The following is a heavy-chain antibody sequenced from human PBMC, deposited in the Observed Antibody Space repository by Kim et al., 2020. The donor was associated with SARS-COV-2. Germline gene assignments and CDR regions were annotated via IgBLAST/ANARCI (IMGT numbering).Heavy chain of an antibody. CDR3: AKATQCDI. V-gene: IGHV3-23*01. J-gene: IGHJ3*02. Sequence: GGTTYYADSVKGRFTISRDNSKNTLYLQMNSLRAEDTAVYYCAKATQCDIWGQGTMVTVSS. CDR2: GGTT. D-gene: IGHD6-19*01.